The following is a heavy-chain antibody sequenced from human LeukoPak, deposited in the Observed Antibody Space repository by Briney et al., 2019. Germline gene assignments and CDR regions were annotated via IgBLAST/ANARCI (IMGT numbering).Heavy chain of an antibody. V-gene: IGHV4-59*01. CDR3: ARDRSSGGGAFDI. CDR2: IYYSGST. Sequence: TPSETLSLTCTVSGGSISSYYWSWIRQPPGKGLEWIGYIYYSGSTNYNPSLKSRVTISVDTSKNQFSLKLSSVTAADTAVYYCARDRSSGGGAFDIWGQGTMVTVSS. CDR1: GGSISSYY. D-gene: IGHD6-19*01. J-gene: IGHJ3*02.